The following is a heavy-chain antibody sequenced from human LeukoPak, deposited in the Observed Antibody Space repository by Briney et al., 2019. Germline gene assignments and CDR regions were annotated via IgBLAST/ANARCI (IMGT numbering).Heavy chain of an antibody. CDR3: ARVHGSGSYYYRY. V-gene: IGHV3-74*01. D-gene: IGHD3-10*01. Sequence: GGSLTLSCAASGFTFSRYYMHWVRQAPGKGLVWVSRINSDGSSTSYADSVKGRITISRDNAKNTLYLQMNSLRAEDTAVYYCARVHGSGSYYYRYWGQGTLVTVSS. J-gene: IGHJ4*02. CDR1: GFTFSRYY. CDR2: INSDGSST.